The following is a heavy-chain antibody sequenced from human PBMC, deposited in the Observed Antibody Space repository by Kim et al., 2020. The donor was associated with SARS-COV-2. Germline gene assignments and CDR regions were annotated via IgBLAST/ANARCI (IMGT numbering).Heavy chain of an antibody. CDR3: ARGNILI. V-gene: IGHV4-39*07. CDR2: YSGST. Sequence: YSGSTYYNPSLKSRVTISVDTSKNQFSLKLSSVTAADTAVYYCARGNILIWGQGTMVTVSS. J-gene: IGHJ3*02.